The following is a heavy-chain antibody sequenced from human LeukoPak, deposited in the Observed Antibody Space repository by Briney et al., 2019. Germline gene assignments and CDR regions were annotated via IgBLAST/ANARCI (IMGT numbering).Heavy chain of an antibody. CDR2: IYPGDSGT. CDR1: GYSFSNYW. V-gene: IGHV5-51*01. CDR3: ARLSIAASGDFDF. D-gene: IGHD6-6*01. J-gene: IGHJ4*02. Sequence: GESLKICWKGSGYSFSNYWMGWVRQMPGKGLEFMGIIYPGDSGTRYSPSFQGQVTFSVDTSINTAYLQWSSLQASDTAMFYCARLSIAASGDFDFWGPGTLVTVSS.